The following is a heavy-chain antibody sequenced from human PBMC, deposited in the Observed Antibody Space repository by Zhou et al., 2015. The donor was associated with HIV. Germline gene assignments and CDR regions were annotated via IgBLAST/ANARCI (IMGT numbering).Heavy chain of an antibody. CDR2: IIPIFGTA. D-gene: IGHD6-6*01. CDR1: AGSFSSYA. CDR3: ARGLAARPMDV. V-gene: IGHV1-69*01. J-gene: IGHJ6*02. Sequence: KASAGSFSSYAFSWVRQAPGQGLEWMGGIIPIFGTANYAQKLQGRVTISADESTSTASMELSSLRCEDTAIYYCARGLAARPMDVWGQGTTVTVSS.